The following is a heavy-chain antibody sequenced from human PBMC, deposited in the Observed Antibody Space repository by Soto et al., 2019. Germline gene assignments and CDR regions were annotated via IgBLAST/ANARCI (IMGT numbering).Heavy chain of an antibody. CDR1: GGSFSGYY. CDR2: INHSGST. CDR3: ARLGYSSGWYGGGDY. V-gene: IGHV4-34*01. D-gene: IGHD6-19*01. J-gene: IGHJ4*02. Sequence: SETLSLTCAVYGGSFSGYYWSWIRQPPGKGLEWIGEINHSGSTNYNPSLKSRGTISVDTSKNQFSLKLSSVTAADTAVYYCARLGYSSGWYGGGDYWGQGTLVTVSS.